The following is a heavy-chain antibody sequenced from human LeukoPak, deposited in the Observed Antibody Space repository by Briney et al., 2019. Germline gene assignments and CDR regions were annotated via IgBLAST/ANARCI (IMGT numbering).Heavy chain of an antibody. CDR1: GYIFTGYY. CDR2: IKPDNGDT. D-gene: IGHD7-27*01. Sequence: ASVKVSCKASGYIFTGYYMHWVRQAPGQGLEWMGWIKPDNGDTNYVQKFQGGVTMTRDTSITTAYMELSLRSDDTAVYYCARFDQDWGTFDYWGQGTVVTVSS. J-gene: IGHJ4*02. CDR3: ARFDQDWGTFDY. V-gene: IGHV1-2*02.